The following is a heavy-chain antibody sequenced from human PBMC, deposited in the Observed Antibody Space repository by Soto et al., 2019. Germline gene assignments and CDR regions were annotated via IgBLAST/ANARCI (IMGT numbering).Heavy chain of an antibody. J-gene: IGHJ6*02. V-gene: IGHV1-8*01. Sequence: ASLKVSCKASGYTFTSYDINWVRQATGQGLEWMGWMNPNSGNTGYAQKFQGRVTMTRNTSISTAYMELSSLRSEDTAVYYCARGRKDDLYEITVVNQYYYYYYGMDVWGQGTTVTVSS. CDR2: MNPNSGNT. CDR3: ARGRKDDLYEITVVNQYYYYYYGMDV. D-gene: IGHD2-15*01. CDR1: GYTFTSYD.